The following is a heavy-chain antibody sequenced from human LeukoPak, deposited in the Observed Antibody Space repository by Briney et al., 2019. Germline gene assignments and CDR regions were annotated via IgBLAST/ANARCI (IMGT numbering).Heavy chain of an antibody. D-gene: IGHD1-26*01. V-gene: IGHV3-30*02. CDR2: IWYDGSKT. CDR3: AAPAGAANSLDP. CDR1: GITFSRYG. Sequence: RPGGSLRLSCVATGITFSRYGMHWVRQAPGKGLEWVAFIWYDGSKTYYGDSVKGRFTISRDNSKNTVYLQMSTLRADDTAVYYCAAPAGAANSLDPWGQGTLVTVSS. J-gene: IGHJ5*02.